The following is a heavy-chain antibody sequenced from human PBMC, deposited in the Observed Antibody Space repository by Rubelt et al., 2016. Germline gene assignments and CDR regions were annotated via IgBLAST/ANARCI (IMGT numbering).Heavy chain of an antibody. D-gene: IGHD3-9*01. Sequence: GRGLEWVSSISSSSSYIYYADSVKGRFTISRDNAKNSLYLQMNSLRAEDTAVYYCARDRLVIIKRNYGMDVWGQGTTVTVSS. V-gene: IGHV3-21*01. J-gene: IGHJ6*02. CDR2: ISSSSSYI. CDR3: ARDRLVIIKRNYGMDV.